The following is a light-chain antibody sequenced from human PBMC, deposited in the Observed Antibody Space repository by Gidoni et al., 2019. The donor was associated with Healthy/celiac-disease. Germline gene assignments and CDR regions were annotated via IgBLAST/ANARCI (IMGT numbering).Light chain of an antibody. V-gene: IGLV2-11*01. CDR1: SSDVGGYNY. J-gene: IGLJ2*01. CDR2: DVS. CDR3: CSYAGSYTLV. Sequence: QSALTQPRSVSGSPGQSVTIPCTGTSSDVGGYNYVSWYQQHPGKAPKLMIYDVSKRPSGVPDRFSGSKSGNTASLTISGLQAEDEADYYCCSYAGSYTLVFGGGTKLTV.